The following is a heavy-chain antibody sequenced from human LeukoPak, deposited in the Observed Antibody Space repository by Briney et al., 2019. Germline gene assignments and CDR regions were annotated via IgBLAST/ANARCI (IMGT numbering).Heavy chain of an antibody. CDR2: IYYSGST. CDR3: ARAVTMIVVVSTYFDY. CDR1: GGSISSSSYY. D-gene: IGHD3-22*01. J-gene: IGHJ4*02. V-gene: IGHV4-39*07. Sequence: PSETLSLTCTVSGGSISSSSYYWGWIRQPPGKGLEWIGSIYYSGSTYYNPSLKSRVTISVDTSKNQFSLKLSPVTAADTAVYYCARAVTMIVVVSTYFDYWGQGTLVTVSS.